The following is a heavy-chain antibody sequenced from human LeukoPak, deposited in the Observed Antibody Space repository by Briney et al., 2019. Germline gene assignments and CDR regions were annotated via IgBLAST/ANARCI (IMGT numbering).Heavy chain of an antibody. V-gene: IGHV1-18*01. Sequence: ASVKVSCKASGYTFTSYAMNWVRQAPGQGLEWMRWINTYNGNTKYAQKVQGRVTMTTDTSTSTAYMEVRSLRSDDTAVYYCARDLVHHRLLATTYNWFDPWGQGTLVTVSS. CDR2: INTYNGNT. J-gene: IGHJ5*02. CDR3: ARDLVHHRLLATTYNWFDP. D-gene: IGHD2/OR15-2a*01. CDR1: GYTFTSYA.